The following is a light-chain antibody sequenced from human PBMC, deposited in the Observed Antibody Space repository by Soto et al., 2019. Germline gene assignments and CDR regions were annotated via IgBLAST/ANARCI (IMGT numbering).Light chain of an antibody. J-gene: IGLJ1*01. Sequence: QSALTQPRSVSGSPGQSVIISFSDVGDYNTVSWYQHHPGKAPKLMIYDVSRRPSGVPHRFSGSQSVNTASLTISGLQAEDKAHYYCCKYAGTYVFGTGSKVTVL. CDR2: DVS. CDR3: CKYAGTYV. V-gene: IGLV2-11*01. CDR1: DVGDYNT.